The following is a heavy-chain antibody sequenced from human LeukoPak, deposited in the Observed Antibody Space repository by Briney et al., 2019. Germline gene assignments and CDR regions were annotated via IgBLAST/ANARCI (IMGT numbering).Heavy chain of an antibody. J-gene: IGHJ4*02. D-gene: IGHD1-26*01. CDR3: ARDRAASPVVGATFDY. CDR1: GGTFSSYA. Sequence: GASVKVSCKASGGTFSSYAISWVRQAPGQGLEWMGIINPSGGSTSYAQKFQGRVTMTRDTSTSTVYMELSSLRSEDTAVYYCARDRAASPVVGATFDYWGQGTLVTVSS. CDR2: INPSGGST. V-gene: IGHV1-46*01.